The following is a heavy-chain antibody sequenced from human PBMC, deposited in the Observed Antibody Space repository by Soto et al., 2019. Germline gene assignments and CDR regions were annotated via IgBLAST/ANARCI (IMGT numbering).Heavy chain of an antibody. Sequence: PSETLSLTCTVSGGSISSYYWSWIRQPPGKELEWIGYIYYSGSTNYNPSLKSRVTISLDTSKNHFSLKLSSVTAADTAVYYCARYSGSYYLADTGNWFDPWGQGTLVTVSS. D-gene: IGHD1-26*01. CDR1: GGSISSYY. CDR2: IYYSGST. V-gene: IGHV4-59*01. J-gene: IGHJ5*02. CDR3: ARYSGSYYLADTGNWFDP.